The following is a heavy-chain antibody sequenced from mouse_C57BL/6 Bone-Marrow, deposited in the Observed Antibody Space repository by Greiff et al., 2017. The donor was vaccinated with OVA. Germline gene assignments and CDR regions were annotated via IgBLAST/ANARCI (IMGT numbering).Heavy chain of an antibody. Sequence: VQLQQSGAELARPGASVKLSCKASGYTFTSYGISWVKQRTGQGLEWIGEIYPRSGNTYSNEKFKGKATLTADKSSSTAYMELRSLTSEDSAVDFCARTLTTVVADYFDYWGQGTTLTVSS. D-gene: IGHD1-1*01. CDR2: IYPRSGNT. CDR3: ARTLTTVVADYFDY. J-gene: IGHJ2*01. CDR1: GYTFTSYG. V-gene: IGHV1-81*01.